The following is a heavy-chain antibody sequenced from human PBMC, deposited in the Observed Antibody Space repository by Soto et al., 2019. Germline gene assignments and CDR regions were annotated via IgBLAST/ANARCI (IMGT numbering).Heavy chain of an antibody. CDR3: ARISELGDGYNYDAFDI. Sequence: SGPRCEPSQTLTLTCTFSGFSLKTSGMCVGWIRQPPGKALEWLALIDWADDKYYSASLKTRLTISRDTSENQVVLSMTNMDPVDTATYYCARISELGDGYNYDAFDIWGHGAVVTVSS. CDR2: IDWADDK. CDR1: GFSLKTSGMC. V-gene: IGHV2-70*01. J-gene: IGHJ3*02. D-gene: IGHD2-21*01.